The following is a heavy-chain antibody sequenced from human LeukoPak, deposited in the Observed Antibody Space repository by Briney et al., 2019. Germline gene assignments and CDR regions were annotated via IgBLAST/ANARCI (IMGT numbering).Heavy chain of an antibody. V-gene: IGHV4-30-2*01. D-gene: IGHD6-13*01. CDR1: GGSISDNFY. CDR3: ARLIAADPQLDY. Sequence: PSETLSLTCTVSGGSISDNFYWSWIRQPPGKGLEWIGYIYRTGDTYNNPSLGSRVTVSLDMSKNQFSLKLSSVTAADTAVYYCARLIAADPQLDYWGQGTLVTVSS. J-gene: IGHJ4*02. CDR2: IYRTGDT.